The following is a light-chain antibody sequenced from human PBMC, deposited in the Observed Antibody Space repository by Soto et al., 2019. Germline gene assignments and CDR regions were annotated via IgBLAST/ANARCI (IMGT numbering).Light chain of an antibody. Sequence: EIVLTQSPGTLSLSPGDRATVSCRASQSLSSNYLAWYQQKPGQAPKLLIYGASRRATDIPDRFSGSGSGTDFALTITRLEPADFAVYFCQQYDTFPRTFGQGTKVE. V-gene: IGKV3-20*01. J-gene: IGKJ1*01. CDR2: GAS. CDR1: QSLSSNY. CDR3: QQYDTFPRT.